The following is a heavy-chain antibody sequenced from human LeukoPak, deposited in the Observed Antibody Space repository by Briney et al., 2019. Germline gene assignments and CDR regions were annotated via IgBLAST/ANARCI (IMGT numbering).Heavy chain of an antibody. D-gene: IGHD6-13*01. CDR3: ARDPYSSSWYEYYYYYMDV. V-gene: IGHV3-30*03. Sequence: GGSLRLSCAASGFTFSSYGMHWVRQAPGKGLEWVAVISYDGSNKYYADSVKGRFTISRDNSKNTLYLQMNSLRAEDTAVYYCARDPYSSSWYEYYYYYMDVWGKGTTVTVSS. CDR1: GFTFSSYG. CDR2: ISYDGSNK. J-gene: IGHJ6*03.